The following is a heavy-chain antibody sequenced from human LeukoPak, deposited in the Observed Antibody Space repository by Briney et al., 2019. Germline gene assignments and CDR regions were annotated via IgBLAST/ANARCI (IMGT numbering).Heavy chain of an antibody. D-gene: IGHD3-10*01. CDR3: ARTDSYYYGSGSYYPTYGMDV. CDR1: GGSISSYH. V-gene: IGHV4-59*08. CDR2: IYYSGST. J-gene: IGHJ6*02. Sequence: PSETLSLTCTVSGGSISSYHWTWIRQPPGKGLEWIGYIYYSGSTNYNPSLKSRVTMSIDTSKNQFSLKLSSVTAADTAVYYCARTDSYYYGSGSYYPTYGMDVWGQGTTVTVSS.